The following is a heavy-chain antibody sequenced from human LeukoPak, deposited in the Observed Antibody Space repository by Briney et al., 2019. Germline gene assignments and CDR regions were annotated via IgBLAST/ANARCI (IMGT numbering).Heavy chain of an antibody. CDR3: ARGHGGSGYYRMRDEYFQH. D-gene: IGHD3-22*01. V-gene: IGHV1-18*01. Sequence: GASVKVSCKASGYTFTSYGISWVQQAPGQGLEWMGWISAYNGNTNYAQKLQGRVTMTTDTSTSTAYMELRSLRSDDTAVYYCARGHGGSGYYRMRDEYFQHWGQGTLVTVSS. J-gene: IGHJ1*01. CDR2: ISAYNGNT. CDR1: GYTFTSYG.